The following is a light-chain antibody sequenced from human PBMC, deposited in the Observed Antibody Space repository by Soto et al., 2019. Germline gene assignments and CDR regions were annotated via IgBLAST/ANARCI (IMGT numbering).Light chain of an antibody. CDR2: DAS. CDR1: QNVSSF. J-gene: IGKJ1*01. CDR3: QQYGSSGT. Sequence: EIVLTQSPATLSLSPGERATLSCRASQNVSSFLAWYQLQPGQPPRLLIYDASNGATGIPARFSGGGSGTDFTLTISRLEPEDFAVYYCQQYGSSGTFGQGTKVDI. V-gene: IGKV3-11*01.